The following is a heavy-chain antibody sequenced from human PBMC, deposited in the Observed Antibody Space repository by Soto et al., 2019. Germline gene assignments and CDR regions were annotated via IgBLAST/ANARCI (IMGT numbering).Heavy chain of an antibody. CDR3: TTSNLGVDF. CDR1: GLIFSDVW. D-gene: IGHD1-1*01. CDR2: IKTKPDDGTI. J-gene: IGHJ4*02. Sequence: GGSLRLSCAASGLIFSDVWMTWVRQAPGKGLEWVGRIKTKPDDGTIDYAAPVRGRFTISRDDSKNTLYLQMTSLTPDDTGVYYCTTSNLGVDFWGPGTLVTVS. V-gene: IGHV3-15*01.